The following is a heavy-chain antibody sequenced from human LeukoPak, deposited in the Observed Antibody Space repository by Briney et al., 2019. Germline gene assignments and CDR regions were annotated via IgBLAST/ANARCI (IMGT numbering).Heavy chain of an antibody. J-gene: IGHJ4*02. CDR3: ARDSSGVWNS. CDR2: INSDGRGT. CDR1: GFTFSSYW. Sequence: PGGSLRLSCAASGFTFSSYWMHWVRQAPGKGLVWVSRINSDGRGTNYADSVKVRFTISRDNAKNTVYLQMNSLRVEDTAVYYCARDSSGVWNSWGQGTLVTVSS. D-gene: IGHD6-25*01. V-gene: IGHV3-74*01.